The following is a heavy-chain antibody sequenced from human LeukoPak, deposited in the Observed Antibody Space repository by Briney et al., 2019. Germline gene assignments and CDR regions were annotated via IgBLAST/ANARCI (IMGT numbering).Heavy chain of an antibody. D-gene: IGHD2-2*01. V-gene: IGHV4-30-2*01. J-gene: IGHJ4*02. CDR3: ARDPIVGPVLFDS. CDR1: GGSISSGGYS. CDR2: IYHSGST. Sequence: SQTLSLTCAVSGGSISSGGYSWSWIRQPPGKGLEWIGYIYHSGSTYYNPSLKSRVTISVDRSKNQFSLKLSSVTAADTAVYYCARDPIVGPVLFDSWGQGTLVTVSS.